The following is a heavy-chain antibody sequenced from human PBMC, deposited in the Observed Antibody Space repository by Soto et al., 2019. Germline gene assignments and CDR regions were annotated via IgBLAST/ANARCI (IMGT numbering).Heavy chain of an antibody. CDR1: GDSISISNYY. J-gene: IGHJ4*02. CDR2: IYYSGTT. Sequence: SETLSLTCTVSGDSISISNYYWGWIRQPPGKGLEWIEIIYYSGTTYYNPSLKSRVTISVDTSKNQFSLKLSSVTAADTAVYYCARLEYTTSSHDYWGQGTLVTVSS. CDR3: ARLEYTTSSHDY. D-gene: IGHD6-6*01. V-gene: IGHV4-39*01.